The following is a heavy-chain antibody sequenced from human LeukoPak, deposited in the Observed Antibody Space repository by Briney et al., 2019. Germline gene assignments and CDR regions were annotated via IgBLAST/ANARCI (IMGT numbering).Heavy chain of an antibody. V-gene: IGHV1-69*01. CDR3: ARDPCGGDCYHAFDI. D-gene: IGHD2-21*02. J-gene: IGHJ3*02. CDR1: GGTFSSYA. CDR2: IIPIFGTA. Sequence: SVMVSCKASGGTFSSYAISWVRQAPGQGLEWRGGIIPIFGTANYAQKFQGRVTITADESTSTAYMELSSLRSEDTAVYYCARDPCGGDCYHAFDIWGQGTMVTVSS.